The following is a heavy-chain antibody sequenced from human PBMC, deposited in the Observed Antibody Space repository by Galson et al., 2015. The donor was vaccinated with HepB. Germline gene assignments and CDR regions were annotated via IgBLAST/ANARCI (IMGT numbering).Heavy chain of an antibody. V-gene: IGHV1-3*01. Sequence: SVKVACKASGYTFTSYAMHGVRHAPGQRLEWMGWIKAGKGNTKYSQKFQGRVTITRDTSASTAYMELSSLRSEDTAVYYRARGGGNIAARLVDYWGQGTLVTVSS. CDR1: GYTFTSYA. D-gene: IGHD6-6*01. J-gene: IGHJ4*02. CDR2: IKAGKGNT. CDR3: ARGGGNIAARLVDY.